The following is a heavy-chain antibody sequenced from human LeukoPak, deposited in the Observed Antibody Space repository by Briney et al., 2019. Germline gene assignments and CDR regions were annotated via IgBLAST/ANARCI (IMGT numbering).Heavy chain of an antibody. CDR1: GFTFSSYS. Sequence: GGSLRLSCAASGFTFSSYSMNWVRQAPGKGLEWVSYISSSSSTIYYADSVKGRFTISRDNAKNSLYLQMNSLRAEDTAVYYCSASPGSYYYMDVWGKGTTVTVSS. D-gene: IGHD2-2*01. V-gene: IGHV3-48*04. CDR3: SASPGSYYYMDV. CDR2: ISSSSSTI. J-gene: IGHJ6*03.